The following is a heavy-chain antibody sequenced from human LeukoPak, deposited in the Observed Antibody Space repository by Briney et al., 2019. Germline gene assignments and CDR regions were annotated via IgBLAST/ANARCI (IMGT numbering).Heavy chain of an antibody. D-gene: IGHD3-16*01. CDR1: GFTFTDYY. V-gene: IGHV3-11*04. J-gene: IGHJ4*02. Sequence: GGSLRLSCEVSGFTFTDYYMTWIRQAPGKTLEWISYISSFGDVISYADSVKGRFAVSRDNAKNSLYLQMNSLRAEDTAVYYCARDANDYASPPDYWGQGTLVTVSS. CDR3: ARDANDYASPPDY. CDR2: ISSFGDVI.